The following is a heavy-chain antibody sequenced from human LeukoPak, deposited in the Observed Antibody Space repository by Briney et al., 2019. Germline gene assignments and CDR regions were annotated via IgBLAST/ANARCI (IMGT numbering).Heavy chain of an antibody. CDR2: INHSGST. D-gene: IGHD3-9*01. CDR3: ARGKYYDILTGYYTPPGDAFDI. CDR1: GGSFSGYY. J-gene: IGHJ3*02. Sequence: PSETLSLTCAVYGGSFSGYYWSWICQPPGKGLEWIGEINHSGSTNYNPSLKSRVTISVDTSKNQFSLKLSSVTAADTAVYYCARGKYYDILTGYYTPPGDAFDIWGQGTMVTVSS. V-gene: IGHV4-34*01.